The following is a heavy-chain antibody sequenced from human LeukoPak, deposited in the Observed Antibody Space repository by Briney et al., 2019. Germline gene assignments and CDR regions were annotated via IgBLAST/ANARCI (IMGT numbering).Heavy chain of an antibody. D-gene: IGHD3-10*01. CDR3: ARDFRGLNDAFDI. J-gene: IGHJ3*02. CDR2: ISSSSSYI. CDR1: GFTFSRYS. V-gene: IGHV3-21*01. Sequence: GGSLRLSCAASGFTFSRYSMNWVRQAPGKGLEWVSSISSSSSYIYYADSVKGRFTISRDNAKNSLYLQMNSLRAEDTAVYYCARDFRGLNDAFDIWGQGTMVTVSS.